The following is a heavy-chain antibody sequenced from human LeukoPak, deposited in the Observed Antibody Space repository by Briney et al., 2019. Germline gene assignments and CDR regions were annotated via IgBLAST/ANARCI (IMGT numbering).Heavy chain of an antibody. CDR3: ARGSVGFGELLRFVT. Sequence: ASVKVSCKASGYTFTSYDINWVRQATGQGLEWMGWMNPNSGNTGYAQKFQGRVTMTRNTSISTAYMELSSLRSEDTAVYYCARGSVGFGELLRFVTWGQGTLVTVSS. J-gene: IGHJ4*02. D-gene: IGHD3-10*01. CDR1: GYTFTSYD. V-gene: IGHV1-8*01. CDR2: MNPNSGNT.